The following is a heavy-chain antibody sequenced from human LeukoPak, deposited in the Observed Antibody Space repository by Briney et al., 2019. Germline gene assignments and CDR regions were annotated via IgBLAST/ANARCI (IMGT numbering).Heavy chain of an antibody. Sequence: SETLSLTCTVSGGSISSSSYYWGWIRQPPGKGLEWIGSIYYSGSTYYNPSLKSRVTISVDTSKNQFSLKLSSVTAADTAVYYCARDRRGRGIAAAGAHDAFDIWGQGTMVTVSS. D-gene: IGHD6-13*01. CDR3: ARDRRGRGIAAAGAHDAFDI. CDR1: GGSISSSSYY. J-gene: IGHJ3*02. CDR2: IYYSGST. V-gene: IGHV4-39*07.